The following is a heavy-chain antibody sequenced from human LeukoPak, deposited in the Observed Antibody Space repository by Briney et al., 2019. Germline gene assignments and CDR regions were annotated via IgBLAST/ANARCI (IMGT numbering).Heavy chain of an antibody. CDR1: GFTFSSHA. Sequence: PGGSLTLSCSASGFTFSSHARSGVRRAPGRGLYSLPGISSSGDATYYACSVRGRFTISRDNSRNTLCLQINSLRAEDTAAYYCAKDPQDSSGYFPVGTFDYWGQGTLVTVSS. D-gene: IGHD3-22*01. CDR2: ISSSGDAT. V-gene: IGHV3-23*01. CDR3: AKDPQDSSGYFPVGTFDY. J-gene: IGHJ4*02.